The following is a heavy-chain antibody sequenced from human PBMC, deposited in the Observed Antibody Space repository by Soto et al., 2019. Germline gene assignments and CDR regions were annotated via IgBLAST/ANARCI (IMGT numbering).Heavy chain of an antibody. D-gene: IGHD1-26*01. V-gene: IGHV3-30*18. CDR1: GFTCSSDG. CDR2: LSYHGSNT. J-gene: IGHJ4*02. Sequence: GGSLRLACVSYGFTCSSDGMHWVRQAPGKGLEWVAILSYHGSNTYYADSVKGRLTIPRDNSKTTLYLQMNSLRAEDTSVYYCAKEGGLSGSYYISSSYYFDYWGQGPLVTVSS. CDR3: AKEGGLSGSYYISSSYYFDY.